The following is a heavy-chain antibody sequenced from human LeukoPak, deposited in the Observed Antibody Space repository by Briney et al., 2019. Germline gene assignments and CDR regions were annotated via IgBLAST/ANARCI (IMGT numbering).Heavy chain of an antibody. D-gene: IGHD3-16*01. CDR3: ARGVLGYYYYMDV. CDR2: IIPIFGTA. V-gene: IGHV1-69*05. CDR1: GGTFSSYS. Sequence: SVKASCTASGGTFSSYSINWVLQAPGQGLEWMGRIIPIFGTANYAQKFQGRVTITTDESTSTAYMELSSLRSDDTDVYYCARGVLGYYYYMDVWGKGTTVTVSS. J-gene: IGHJ6*03.